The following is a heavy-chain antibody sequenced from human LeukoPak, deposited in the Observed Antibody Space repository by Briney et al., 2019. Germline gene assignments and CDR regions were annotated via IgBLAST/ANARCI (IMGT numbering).Heavy chain of an antibody. CDR1: GGTFSSYA. CDR3: ARDLQGGDYGAPRSSS. V-gene: IGHV1-69*04. J-gene: IGHJ5*02. CDR2: IIPILGIA. D-gene: IGHD4-17*01. Sequence: SVKVSCKASGGTFSSYAISWVRQAPGQGLEWMGRIIPILGIANYAQKFQGRVTITADKSTSTAYMELSSLRSEDTAVYYCARDLQGGDYGAPRSSSWGQGTLVTVSS.